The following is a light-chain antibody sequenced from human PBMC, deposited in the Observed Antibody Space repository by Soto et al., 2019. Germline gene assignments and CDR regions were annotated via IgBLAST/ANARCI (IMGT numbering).Light chain of an antibody. Sequence: DIPMTQSPSSLSASVGDRVTITCRASQSIGRYLNWYQQKPGKAPKLLIYGVSSLHSEVPSRFSGSGCGTDLTLTVSGVPPEDFATNYCQQSHQGPRSLGRGTKVEL. CDR2: GVS. J-gene: IGKJ2*01. CDR1: QSIGRY. V-gene: IGKV1-39*01. CDR3: QQSHQGPRS.